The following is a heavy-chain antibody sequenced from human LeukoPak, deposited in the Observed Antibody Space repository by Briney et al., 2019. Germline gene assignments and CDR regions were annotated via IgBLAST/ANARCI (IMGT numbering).Heavy chain of an antibody. CDR2: ISKDESNK. Sequence: GGSLRLSCAASGFTFTRYDMHWVRQAPGKGLEWVAVISKDESNKDYGNSAKGRFTIARDNSKNTLYLQMNSLRVEDTAVYYCVLGHYGGLFDNWGQGALVTVSS. V-gene: IGHV3-30-3*01. J-gene: IGHJ4*02. CDR1: GFTFTRYD. CDR3: VLGHYGGLFDN. D-gene: IGHD4-17*01.